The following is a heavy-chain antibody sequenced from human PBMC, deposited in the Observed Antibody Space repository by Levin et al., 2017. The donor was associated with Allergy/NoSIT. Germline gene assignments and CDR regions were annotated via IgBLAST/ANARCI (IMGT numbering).Heavy chain of an antibody. CDR2: ISSSSSYI. J-gene: IGHJ5*02. D-gene: IGHD1-26*01. CDR1: GFTFSSYS. V-gene: IGHV3-21*01. CDR3: ARTVSGSYVP. Sequence: GGSLRLSCAASGFTFSSYSMNWVRQAPGKGLEWVSSISSSSSYISYADSVKGRFTISRDNAQNSLYLQMNSLRAEDTAVYYCARTVSGSYVPWGQGTLVTVSS.